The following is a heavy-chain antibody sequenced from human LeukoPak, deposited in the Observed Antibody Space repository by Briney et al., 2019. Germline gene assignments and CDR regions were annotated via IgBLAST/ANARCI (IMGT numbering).Heavy chain of an antibody. V-gene: IGHV4-34*01. CDR2: INHSGNT. J-gene: IGHJ6*03. Sequence: SETLSLTCSVNGGSFSGYYWSWIRQPPGKGLEWIGEINHSGNTNYNPYLKSRVTISGDTSKNPFSQKLSSVTAADTAVYYYETSSSATIDYFYDYIDVWGKGTTVTVSS. CDR3: ETSSSATIDYFYDYIDV. D-gene: IGHD2-15*01. CDR1: GGSFSGYY.